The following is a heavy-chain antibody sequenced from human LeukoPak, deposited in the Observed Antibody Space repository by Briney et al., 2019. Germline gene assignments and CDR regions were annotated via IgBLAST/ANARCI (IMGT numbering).Heavy chain of an antibody. Sequence: SETLSLTCAVYGGSFSGYYWSWIRQPPGKGLEWIGEINHSGSTNYNPSLRSRVTISVDTSKNQFSLRLKSVTAADTAVYYCARERSMVRGMSWFDPWGQGTLVTVSS. CDR2: INHSGST. J-gene: IGHJ5*02. V-gene: IGHV4-34*01. D-gene: IGHD3-10*01. CDR3: ARERSMVRGMSWFDP. CDR1: GGSFSGYY.